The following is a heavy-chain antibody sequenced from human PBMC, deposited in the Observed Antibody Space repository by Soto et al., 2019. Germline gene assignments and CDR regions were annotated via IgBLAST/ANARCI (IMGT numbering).Heavy chain of an antibody. Sequence: ASVQVSCNASGYTFASYGINWVRQAPGQGHEWRGWLNPDSGNTGYVQKFRGRLTMTRNTSIGTAYMELSRLTSEDTAVYYWARGWRDSGTEIAVASSWGQGTPVTVSS. V-gene: IGHV1-8*02. CDR1: GYTFASYG. CDR2: LNPDSGNT. J-gene: IGHJ5*02. CDR3: ARGWRDSGTEIAVASS. D-gene: IGHD6-19*01.